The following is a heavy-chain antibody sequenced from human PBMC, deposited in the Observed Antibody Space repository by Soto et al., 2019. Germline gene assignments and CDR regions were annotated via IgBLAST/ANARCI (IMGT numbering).Heavy chain of an antibody. D-gene: IGHD3-10*01. V-gene: IGHV4-61*08. J-gene: IGHJ6*02. CDR1: GGSISSGDYY. Sequence: SETLSLTCTVPGGSISSGDYYWSWIRQHPGKGLEWIGYIYYSGSTNYNPSLKSRVTVSIDTSKNQFSLKLSSVTAADTAVYYCARGGYYYGSGRVYGMDVWGQGTTVTVSS. CDR3: ARGGYYYGSGRVYGMDV. CDR2: IYYSGST.